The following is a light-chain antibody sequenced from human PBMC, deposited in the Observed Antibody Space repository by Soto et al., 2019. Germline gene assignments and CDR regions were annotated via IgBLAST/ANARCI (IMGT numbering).Light chain of an antibody. CDR1: QNIGSW. CDR2: SAS. V-gene: IGKV1-5*03. J-gene: IGKJ1*01. Sequence: DIQMTQSPSTLSASVGDGVTITCRASQNIGSWWAWYQRTPGKAPKLLIYSASDLESGVPSRFSGSGVGTEFTLTITSLQPDDFATYYCQQYNSYSTFGPATFGQGTKVDIK. CDR3: QQYNSYSTFGPAT.